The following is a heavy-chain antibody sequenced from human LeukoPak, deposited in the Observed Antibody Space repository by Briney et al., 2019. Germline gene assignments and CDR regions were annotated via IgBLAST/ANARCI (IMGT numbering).Heavy chain of an antibody. CDR1: GFTFSSYE. CDR2: ISGSGSST. V-gene: IGHV3-23*01. D-gene: IGHD1-14*01. Sequence: GGSLRLSWAASGFTFSSYEMSWLRQAPGKGLEWVPRISGSGSSTSYADSVKGRFTISRDNSKNTLYLQMNSLRAEDTAVYYCAKENRWEWGQGTLVTVSS. CDR3: AKENRWE. J-gene: IGHJ4*02.